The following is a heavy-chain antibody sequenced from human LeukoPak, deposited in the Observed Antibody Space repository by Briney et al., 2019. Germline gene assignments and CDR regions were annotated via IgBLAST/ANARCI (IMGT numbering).Heavy chain of an antibody. CDR3: ARDAGSDDDAFDI. CDR1: GGSISSGGYY. CDR2: IYYSGST. J-gene: IGHJ3*02. Sequence: SSETLSLTCAVSGGSISSGGYYWSWIRQHPGKGLEWIGYIYYSGSTYYNPSLKSRVTISVDTSKNQFSLKLSSVTAADTAVYYCARDAGSDDDAFDIWGQGTMVTVSS. V-gene: IGHV4-31*11.